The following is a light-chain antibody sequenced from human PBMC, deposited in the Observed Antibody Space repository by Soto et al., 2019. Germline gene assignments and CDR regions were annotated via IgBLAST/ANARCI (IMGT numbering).Light chain of an antibody. CDR3: QVWDTSSDHVV. CDR2: YDN. J-gene: IGLJ2*01. Sequence: SSELTQPPSVSVTPGKTARITCGGNNIGSKTVHWYQQKPGQAPVVVIYYDNDRPSGIPERFSGSNAGNTATLTISRVEAGDEADFYCQVWDTSSDHVVFGGGTKLTVL. V-gene: IGLV3-21*04. CDR1: NIGSKT.